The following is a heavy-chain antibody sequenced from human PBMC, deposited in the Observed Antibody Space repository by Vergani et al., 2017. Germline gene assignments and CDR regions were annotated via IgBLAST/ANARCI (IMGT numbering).Heavy chain of an antibody. D-gene: IGHD6-19*01. Sequence: QVQLVQSGAEVKKPGASVKVSCKASGYTFTGYYMHWGRQAPGQGIEWMGWINPNSGGTNYAQKFQGRVTMTRDTSISTAYMELSRLRSDDTAVYYCARRPYVRQGYSSGWPYNWFDPWGQGTLVTVSS. CDR3: ARRPYVRQGYSSGWPYNWFDP. CDR1: GYTFTGYY. CDR2: INPNSGGT. V-gene: IGHV1-2*02. J-gene: IGHJ5*02.